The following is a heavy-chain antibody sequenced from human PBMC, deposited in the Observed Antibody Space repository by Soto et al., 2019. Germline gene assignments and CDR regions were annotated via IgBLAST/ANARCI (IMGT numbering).Heavy chain of an antibody. CDR1: GYTFTSYG. Sequence: QVQLVQSGAEVKKPGASVKVSCKASGYTFTSYGISWVRQAPGQGLEWMGWISAYNGNTKYAQKFQGRVTMTTDTSTSTADMEVRSLRSDDTAGYYCARVAEAGHNDYWGQGNLVTVSS. J-gene: IGHJ4*02. D-gene: IGHD6-13*01. CDR3: ARVAEAGHNDY. V-gene: IGHV1-18*01. CDR2: ISAYNGNT.